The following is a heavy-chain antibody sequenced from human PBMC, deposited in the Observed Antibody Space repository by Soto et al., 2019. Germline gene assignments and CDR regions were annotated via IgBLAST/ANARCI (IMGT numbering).Heavy chain of an antibody. Sequence: QVQLVESGGGVVQPGRSLRLSCAASGFTFSSYAMHWVRQAPGKGLEWVAVISYDGSNKYYADSVKGRFTISRDNSKNTLYLQMTSLSAEVTAVYYCARDPDYDFWGHFDYWGQGTLVTVSS. J-gene: IGHJ4*02. D-gene: IGHD3-3*01. V-gene: IGHV3-30-3*01. CDR3: ARDPDYDFWGHFDY. CDR1: GFTFSSYA. CDR2: ISYDGSNK.